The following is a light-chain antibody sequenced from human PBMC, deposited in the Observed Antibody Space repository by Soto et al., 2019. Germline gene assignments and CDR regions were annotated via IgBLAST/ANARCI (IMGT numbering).Light chain of an antibody. V-gene: IGKV3-20*01. CDR3: QQYGSSQT. CDR1: QSVSSSY. Sequence: EIVLTQSPGTLSFSPLERSTLSCRASQSVSSSYLAWYQQKPGQAPRLLIYGASSRATGIPDRFSGSGSGTDFTLTISRLEPEDFAVYYCQQYGSSQTFGQGTKVDIK. CDR2: GAS. J-gene: IGKJ1*01.